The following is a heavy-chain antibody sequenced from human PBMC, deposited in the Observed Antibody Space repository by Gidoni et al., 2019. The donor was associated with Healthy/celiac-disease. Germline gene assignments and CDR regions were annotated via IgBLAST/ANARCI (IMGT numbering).Heavy chain of an antibody. CDR2: IIPILGIA. Sequence: QVQLVQSGAEVKKPGSSVKVSCKASGGTFSSYTISWVRQAPGQGLEWMGRIIPILGIANYAQKFQGRVTITADKSTSTAYMELSSLRSEDTAVYYCARVDSSSSWPLLTERYFDLWGRGTLVTVSS. CDR1: GGTFSSYT. J-gene: IGHJ2*01. D-gene: IGHD6-6*01. CDR3: ARVDSSSSWPLLTERYFDL. V-gene: IGHV1-69*02.